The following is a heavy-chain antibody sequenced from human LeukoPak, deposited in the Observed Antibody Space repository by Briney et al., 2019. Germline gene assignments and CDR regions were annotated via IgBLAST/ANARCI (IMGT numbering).Heavy chain of an antibody. Sequence: PSETLSLTCTVSGGSISSSSYYWGWIRQPPGKGLEWIGSIYYSGSTYYNPSLKSRVTISVDTSKNQFSLKLSSVTAADTAVYYCARGESSGYYSYFRHDAFDIWGQGTMVTVSS. CDR2: IYYSGST. CDR3: ARGESSGYYSYFRHDAFDI. J-gene: IGHJ3*02. CDR1: GGSISSSSYY. V-gene: IGHV4-39*01. D-gene: IGHD3-22*01.